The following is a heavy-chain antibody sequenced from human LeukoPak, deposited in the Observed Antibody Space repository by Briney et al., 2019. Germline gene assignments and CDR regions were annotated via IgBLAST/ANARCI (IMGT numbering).Heavy chain of an antibody. CDR2: IKEDGSEK. CDR3: ATCPTDKYDDDHADY. J-gene: IGHJ4*02. V-gene: IGHV3-7*01. Sequence: GGSLRLSCAASGFMFNNYWMSGVRQAPGKGLEWVANIKEDGSEKYYVDSVKGRFTISRDNAKNLLYLQMNSLRAEDTAVYYCATCPTDKYDDDHADYWGQGSLVTVSS. CDR1: GFMFNNYW. D-gene: IGHD3-3*01.